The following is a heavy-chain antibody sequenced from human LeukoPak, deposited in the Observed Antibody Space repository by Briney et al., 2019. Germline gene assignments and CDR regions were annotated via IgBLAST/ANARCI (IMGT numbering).Heavy chain of an antibody. Sequence: GGSLRLSCAASGFTFDDYAMHWVRQAPGKGLEWVSGISWNSGSIGYADSVKGRFTISRDNAKNSLYLQMNSLRAEDTALYYCAKANSSLDAFDIWGQGTMVTVSS. J-gene: IGHJ3*02. CDR3: AKANSSLDAFDI. CDR1: GFTFDDYA. D-gene: IGHD6-13*01. V-gene: IGHV3-9*01. CDR2: ISWNSGSI.